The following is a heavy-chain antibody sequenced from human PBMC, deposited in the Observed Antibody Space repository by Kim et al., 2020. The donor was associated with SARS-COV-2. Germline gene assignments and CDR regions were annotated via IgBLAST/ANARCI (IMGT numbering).Heavy chain of an antibody. CDR2: ST. Sequence: STYSNPSLKVRVTISVDRSKDQFSRELSSVTAADTAGYYCARVSGWCIDYWGQGTLVTVSS. J-gene: IGHJ4*02. V-gene: IGHV4-30-2*01. D-gene: IGHD2-21*01. CDR3: ARVSGWCIDY.